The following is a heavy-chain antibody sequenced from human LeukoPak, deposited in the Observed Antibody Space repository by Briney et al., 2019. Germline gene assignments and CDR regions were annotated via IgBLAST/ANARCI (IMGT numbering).Heavy chain of an antibody. D-gene: IGHD3-22*01. CDR1: GFSLSNARMG. CDR2: IFSNDEK. CDR3: AWTVTYYYDSSWFDP. V-gene: IGHV2-26*01. Sequence: ESGPTLVNPTETLTLTCTASGFSLSNARMGVSWIRQPPVKALERLAHIFSNDEKSYSTSLKSRLTISKDTSKSQVVLTMTNMDPVDTATYYCAWTVTYYYDSSWFDPWGQGTLVTVSS. J-gene: IGHJ5*02.